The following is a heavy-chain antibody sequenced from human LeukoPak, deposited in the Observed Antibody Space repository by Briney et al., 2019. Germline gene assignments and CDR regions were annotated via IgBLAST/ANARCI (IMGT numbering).Heavy chain of an antibody. J-gene: IGHJ6*02. V-gene: IGHV4-4*07. CDR1: GGSISNFY. D-gene: IGHD3-9*01. CDR2: IYTSGST. Sequence: KPSETLSLTCTVSGGSISNFYWSWIRQPAGKTLEWIGRIYTSGSTNYNPSLKSRVTMSVDTSKNQFSLKLSSVTAADTAVYFCARAYYDILTGFYGMDVWGQGTTVTVSS. CDR3: ARAYYDILTGFYGMDV.